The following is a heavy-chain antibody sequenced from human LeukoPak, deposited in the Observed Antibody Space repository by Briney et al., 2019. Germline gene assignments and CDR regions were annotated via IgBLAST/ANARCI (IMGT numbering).Heavy chain of an antibody. Sequence: SVKVSCKASGGTFISYAISWVRQAPGQGLEWMGGIIPIFGTANYAQKFQGRVTITADESTSTAYMELSSLRSEDTAVYYCARDGASPYYYGSGSSRYYYYYYMDVWGKGTTVTISS. V-gene: IGHV1-69*13. J-gene: IGHJ6*03. CDR2: IIPIFGTA. CDR1: GGTFISYA. D-gene: IGHD3-10*01. CDR3: ARDGASPYYYGSGSSRYYYYYYMDV.